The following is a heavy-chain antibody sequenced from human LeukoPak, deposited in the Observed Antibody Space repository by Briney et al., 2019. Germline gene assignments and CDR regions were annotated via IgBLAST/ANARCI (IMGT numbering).Heavy chain of an antibody. V-gene: IGHV3-7*01. D-gene: IGHD7-27*01. CDR2: INLHGSVK. CDR1: GFTLSDYW. J-gene: IGHJ4*02. CDR3: AAWGLYNY. Sequence: PGGSLRLSCAASGFTLSDYWMNWVRQAPGKGLEWVANINLHGSVKLHVDSVEGRFTISRDNAKNSLFLQMTSLKVEDTAEYYCAAWGLYNYWGQGTLVTVSS.